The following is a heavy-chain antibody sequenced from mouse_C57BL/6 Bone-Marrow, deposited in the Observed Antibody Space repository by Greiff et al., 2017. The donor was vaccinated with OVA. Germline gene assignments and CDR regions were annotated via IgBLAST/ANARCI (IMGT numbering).Heavy chain of an antibody. D-gene: IGHD2-3*01. CDR3: AKNGPYDGYYLYWYFDV. J-gene: IGHJ1*03. CDR1: GFSLTSYG. V-gene: IGHV2-5*01. Sequence: QVQLQQSGPGLVQPSQSLSITCTVSGFSLTSYGVPWVRQSPGKGLEWLGVIWRGGSTDYNAAFMSRLSITKDNSKSQVFFKMNSLQADDTAIYYCAKNGPYDGYYLYWYFDVWGTGTTVTVSS. CDR2: IWRGGST.